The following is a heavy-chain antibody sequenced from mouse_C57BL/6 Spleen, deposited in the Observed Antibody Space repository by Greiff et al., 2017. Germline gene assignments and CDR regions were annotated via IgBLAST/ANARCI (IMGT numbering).Heavy chain of an antibody. CDR2: IYPGSGNT. J-gene: IGHJ3*01. Sequence: QVQLQQSGAELVRPGASVKLSCKASGYTFTDYYINWVKQRPGQGLEWIARIYPGSGNTYYNEKFKGKATLTAEKSSSTAYMQLSSLTSEDSAVYFCARGVNYDYDGYPAWFAYWGQGTLVTVSA. CDR3: ARGVNYDYDGYPAWFAY. D-gene: IGHD2-4*01. V-gene: IGHV1-76*01. CDR1: GYTFTDYY.